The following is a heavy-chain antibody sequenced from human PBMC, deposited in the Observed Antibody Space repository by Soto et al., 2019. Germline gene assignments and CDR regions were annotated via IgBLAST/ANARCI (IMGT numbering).Heavy chain of an antibody. J-gene: IGHJ4*02. CDR3: AREGSYCSDGVCYTRGFDY. Sequence: XGSLRLSCAASGFTLSSYTMNWVRQSPGKGLEWVSSFSSSDSYIYYADSVKGRLTISRDNAKNSLYLQMNSLRAEDAAVYYCAREGSYCSDGVCYTRGFDYWGQGTLVTVSS. CDR2: FSSSDSYI. D-gene: IGHD2-8*01. V-gene: IGHV3-21*01. CDR1: GFTLSSYT.